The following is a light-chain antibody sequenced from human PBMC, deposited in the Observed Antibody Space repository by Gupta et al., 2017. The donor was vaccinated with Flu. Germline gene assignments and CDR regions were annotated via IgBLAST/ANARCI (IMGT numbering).Light chain of an antibody. CDR1: RGVDTY. CDR2: IVS. CDR3: QQRTNWPSVS. Sequence: ERAPPPSRPSRGVDTYLACYHRKPAQTPRLFIFIVSNRATGIPARFIGIGSGTDFTLTISSLGPEDSAVYYGQQRTNWPSVSFGGGTKVEIK. J-gene: IGKJ4*01. V-gene: IGKV3-11*01.